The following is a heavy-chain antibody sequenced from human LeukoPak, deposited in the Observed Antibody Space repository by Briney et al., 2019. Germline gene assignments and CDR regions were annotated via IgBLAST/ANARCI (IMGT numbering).Heavy chain of an antibody. Sequence: GGSLRLSCAASGFTFSSYGMHWVRQAPGKGLEWVAVISYDGSNKYYADSVKGRFTISRDNSKNTLYLQMNSLRAEDTAVYYCAKDHSSYGDYGETPFDYWGQGTLVTVSS. CDR2: ISYDGSNK. CDR1: GFTFSSYG. D-gene: IGHD4-17*01. CDR3: AKDHSSYGDYGETPFDY. V-gene: IGHV3-30*18. J-gene: IGHJ4*02.